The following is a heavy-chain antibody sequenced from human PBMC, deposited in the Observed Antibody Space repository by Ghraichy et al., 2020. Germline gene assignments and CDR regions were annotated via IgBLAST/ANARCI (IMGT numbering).Heavy chain of an antibody. D-gene: IGHD2-15*01. CDR3: ARSPRPSMYCSGSDCLSYFDY. Sequence: SQTLSLTCAVSGGSVTAGGFSWSWLRQPPGRGLEWIGFVYHRGTTFYNPSFRSRVTMSVDRSKNYVSLRLSSVTAADTSVYFCARSPRPSMYCSGSDCLSYFDYWGPGNLVTVAS. J-gene: IGHJ4*02. V-gene: IGHV4-30-2*01. CDR1: GGSVTAGGFS. CDR2: VYHRGTT.